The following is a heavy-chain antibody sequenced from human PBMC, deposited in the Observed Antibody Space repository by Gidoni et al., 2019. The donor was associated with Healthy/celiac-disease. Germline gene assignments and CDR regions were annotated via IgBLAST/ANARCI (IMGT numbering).Heavy chain of an antibody. V-gene: IGHV5-51*01. CDR3: ERTNIAAAGNHDYYYGMDV. Sequence: EVQLVQSGAEVKKPGESLKISCKGSGYSFTSYLIGWVRQMLGKGLEWMGIIYPGDSDTRYSPSCQGQVNISAEKSISTAYLQWSSLKASDTAMYYCERTNIAAAGNHDYYYGMDVWGQGTTVTVSS. J-gene: IGHJ6*02. D-gene: IGHD6-13*01. CDR1: GYSFTSYL. CDR2: IYPGDSDT.